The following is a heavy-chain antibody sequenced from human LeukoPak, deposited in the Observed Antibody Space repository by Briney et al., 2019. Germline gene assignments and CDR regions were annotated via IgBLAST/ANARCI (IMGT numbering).Heavy chain of an antibody. CDR2: ISGNGDKI. Sequence: GGSLRLSCAASGFTFRNYAMAWVRQAPGKGLEWVSGISGNGDKIYYADSVKGRFTISRDNSKSTLHLQMNSLRGEDTAVYYCAKGDYSDSSGYAPLFDYWGQGTLVTFSS. J-gene: IGHJ4*02. CDR1: GFTFRNYA. V-gene: IGHV3-23*01. CDR3: AKGDYSDSSGYAPLFDY. D-gene: IGHD3-22*01.